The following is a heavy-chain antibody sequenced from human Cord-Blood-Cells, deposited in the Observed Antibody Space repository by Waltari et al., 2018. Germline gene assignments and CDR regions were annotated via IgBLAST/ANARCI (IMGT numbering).Heavy chain of an antibody. D-gene: IGHD3-3*01. CDR2: ISGSGGST. CDR1: GFTFSSYA. J-gene: IGHJ6*03. Sequence: EVQLLESGGGLVQPGGSLRLSCAASGFTFSSYAMSWVRQAPGKGLEWVSAISGSGGSTYYEDAVKGRFTISRENSKNTLYLQMNSLRAEDTAVYYCAKDGTYYDFWSGYYDYYYYYMDVWGKGTTVTVSS. V-gene: IGHV3-23*01. CDR3: AKDGTYYDFWSGYYDYYYYYMDV.